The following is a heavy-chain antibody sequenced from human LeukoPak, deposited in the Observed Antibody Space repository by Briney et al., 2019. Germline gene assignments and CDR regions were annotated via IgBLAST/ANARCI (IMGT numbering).Heavy chain of an antibody. V-gene: IGHV1-2*02. J-gene: IGHJ4*02. D-gene: IGHD3-10*01. CDR1: GYTFTGYF. CDR3: ARVLMVRGVIIAPNFDY. Sequence: GASVKVSCKASGYTFTGYFLHWVRRAPGQGFEWMGWINPNSGDTSYTQTFQGRVTMTRDTSISTAYMELSSLRSDDTAVYYCARVLMVRGVIIAPNFDYWGQGTLVTVSS. CDR2: INPNSGDT.